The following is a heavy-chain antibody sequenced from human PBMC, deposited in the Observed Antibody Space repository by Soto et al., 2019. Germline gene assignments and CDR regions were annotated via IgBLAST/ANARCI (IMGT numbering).Heavy chain of an antibody. CDR3: ARDRRSGWSIVGSWPYYFDS. CDR1: GGTLTRFINYP. J-gene: IGHJ4*02. Sequence: QVQLVQSGAEVKKPGSSVKVSCKASGGTLTRFINYPIDWVRQAPRQGLEWMGGIVPNIGTVNYAQKFQGRVTITADKSTGTAFMELNSRRAEDTALYFCARDRRSGWSIVGSWPYYFDSWGQGTPVTVSS. D-gene: IGHD2-8*02. V-gene: IGHV1-69*06. CDR2: IVPNIGTV.